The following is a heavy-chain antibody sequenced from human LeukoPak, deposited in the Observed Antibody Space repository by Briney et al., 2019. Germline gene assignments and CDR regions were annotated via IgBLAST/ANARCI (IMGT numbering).Heavy chain of an antibody. CDR1: GFTFSTYE. V-gene: IGHV3-48*03. CDR3: AKSNGYGLIDI. D-gene: IGHD3-22*01. J-gene: IGHJ3*02. Sequence: GGSLRLSCAASGFTFSTYEMNWVRQAPGKGLEWVSYITSSGSTIYYADSVKGRFTISRDNAKNSLYLQMNSLRAEDTAVYYCAKSNGYGLIDIWGQGTMVTVSS. CDR2: ITSSGSTI.